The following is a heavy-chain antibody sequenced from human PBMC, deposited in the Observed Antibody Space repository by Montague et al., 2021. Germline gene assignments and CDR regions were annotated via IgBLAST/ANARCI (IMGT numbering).Heavy chain of an antibody. CDR2: IYHSGST. Sequence: SETLSLTCAVSGGSIGSNNWWSWVRQPPGKGLEWVGEIYHSGSTNYNPSLKSRVTISVDKSKNQFSLMLKYVTAADTAVYYCARGDSSGWTPRFDNWGQGTLVTVSS. J-gene: IGHJ4*02. CDR1: GGSIGSNNW. CDR3: ARGDSSGWTPRFDN. D-gene: IGHD6-19*01. V-gene: IGHV4-4*02.